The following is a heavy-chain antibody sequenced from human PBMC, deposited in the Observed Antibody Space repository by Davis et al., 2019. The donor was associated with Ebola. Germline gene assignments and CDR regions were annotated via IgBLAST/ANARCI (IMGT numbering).Heavy chain of an antibody. Sequence: GESLKISCAASGFTFGTYWMSWVRQAPGKGLEWVAVISYDGSNKYYADSVKGRFTISRDNSKNTLYLQMNSLRAEDTAVYYCARVSRPYCGGDCYSDWFDPWGQGTLVTVSS. CDR1: GFTFGTYW. CDR3: ARVSRPYCGGDCYSDWFDP. V-gene: IGHV3-30-3*01. CDR2: ISYDGSNK. J-gene: IGHJ5*02. D-gene: IGHD2-21*01.